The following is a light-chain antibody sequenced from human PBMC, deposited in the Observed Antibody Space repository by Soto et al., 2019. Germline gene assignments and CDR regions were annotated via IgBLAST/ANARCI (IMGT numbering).Light chain of an antibody. Sequence: QSALPQPASVSGSPGQSITISCTGTSSDVGAFNYVSWYQHHPGKAPKLIIYEVSNRPSGVSNRFSASKSGNTASLTISGLQAEDEADYYCNSYTTSSTLVFGTGTKVTVL. V-gene: IGLV2-14*01. CDR3: NSYTTSSTLV. J-gene: IGLJ1*01. CDR2: EVS. CDR1: SSDVGAFNY.